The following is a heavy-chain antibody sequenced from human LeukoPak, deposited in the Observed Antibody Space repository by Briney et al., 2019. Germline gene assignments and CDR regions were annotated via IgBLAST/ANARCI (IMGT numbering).Heavy chain of an antibody. CDR1: GFTFDDYG. V-gene: IGHV3-20*04. CDR2: INWNGGST. Sequence: GGSLRLSCAASGFTFDDYGMSWVRQAPGKGLERVSGINWNGGSTGYADSVKGRFTISRDNAKNSLYLQMNSLRAEDTALYYCARDLVAGTTTGAFDIWGQGTMVTVSS. CDR3: ARDLVAGTTTGAFDI. D-gene: IGHD6-19*01. J-gene: IGHJ3*02.